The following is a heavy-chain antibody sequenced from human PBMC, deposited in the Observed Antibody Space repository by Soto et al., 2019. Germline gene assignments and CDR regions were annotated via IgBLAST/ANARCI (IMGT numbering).Heavy chain of an antibody. V-gene: IGHV1-69*13. D-gene: IGHD2-15*01. J-gene: IGHJ5*02. CDR1: GGTFSSYA. CDR2: IIPIFGTA. Sequence: SVKVSCKASGGTFSSYAISWVRQAPGQGLEWMGGIIPIFGTANYAQKFQGRVTITADESTSTAYMELSSLRSEDTAVYYCARTPRLGYCSGGSCYTNFDPWGQGTLVTVSS. CDR3: ARTPRLGYCSGGSCYTNFDP.